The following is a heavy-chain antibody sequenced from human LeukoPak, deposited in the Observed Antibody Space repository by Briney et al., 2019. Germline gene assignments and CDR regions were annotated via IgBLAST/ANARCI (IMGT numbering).Heavy chain of an antibody. V-gene: IGHV4-59*01. CDR3: ARDFPESKGWGLDP. J-gene: IGHJ5*02. CDR1: GGSISSYY. CDR2: IYHSGST. Sequence: SETPSLTCTVSGGSISSYYWSWIRQTPGMGLEWIGYIYHSGSTKYNPSLKSRVTISVDTSKNQFSLKLSSVTAADTAVYYCARDFPESKGWGLDPWGQGTLVTVSS. D-gene: IGHD1-14*01.